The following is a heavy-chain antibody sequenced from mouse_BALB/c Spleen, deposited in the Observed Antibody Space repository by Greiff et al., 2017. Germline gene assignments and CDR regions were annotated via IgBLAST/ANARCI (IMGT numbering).Heavy chain of an antibody. J-gene: IGHJ3*01. V-gene: IGHV3-6*02. D-gene: IGHD1-1*01. Sequence: VQLKESGPGLVKPSQSLSLTCSVTGYSITSGYYWNWIRQFPGNKLEWMGYISYDGSNNYNPSLKNRISITRDTSKNQFFLKLNSVTTEDTATYYCAIYGTFAYWGQGTLVTVSA. CDR2: ISYDGSN. CDR1: GYSITSGYY. CDR3: AIYGTFAY.